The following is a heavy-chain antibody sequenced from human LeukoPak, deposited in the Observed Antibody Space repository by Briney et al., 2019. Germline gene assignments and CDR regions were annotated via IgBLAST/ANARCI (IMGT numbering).Heavy chain of an antibody. J-gene: IGHJ4*02. CDR1: GGSFNGYY. CDR2: INHSGST. D-gene: IGHD6-13*01. Sequence: PSETLSLTCAVYGGSFNGYYWSWIRQPPGKGLEWIGEINHSGSTNYSPSLKSRVTLSVDTSKNQFSLKLSSVTAADTAVYYCARDSSKTFDYWGQGTLVTVSS. V-gene: IGHV4-34*01. CDR3: ARDSSKTFDY.